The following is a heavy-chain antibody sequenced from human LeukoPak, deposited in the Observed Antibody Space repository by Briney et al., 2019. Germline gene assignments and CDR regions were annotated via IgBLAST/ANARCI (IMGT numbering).Heavy chain of an antibody. Sequence: SETLSLTCTVSGGSISSYYWSWIRQHPGKGLEWIGYIYYSGSTYYNPSLKSRVTISVDTSKNQFSLKLSSVTAADTAVYYCARDNRGKGYSYGYDYWGQGTLVTVSS. CDR3: ARDNRGKGYSYGYDY. V-gene: IGHV4-59*06. CDR2: IYYSGST. D-gene: IGHD5-18*01. CDR1: GGSISSYY. J-gene: IGHJ4*02.